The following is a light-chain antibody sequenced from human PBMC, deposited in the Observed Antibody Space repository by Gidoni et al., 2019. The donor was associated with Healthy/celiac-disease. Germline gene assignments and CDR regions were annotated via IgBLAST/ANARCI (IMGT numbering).Light chain of an antibody. V-gene: IGLV3-25*03. J-gene: IGLJ1*01. CDR1: ALPKQY. CDR2: KDS. Sequence: SYELTQPPSVSVSPGQTARITCSGDALPKQYAYWYQQKLGQAPVLVIYKDSARPSGIPERFSGSSSGTTVTLTISGVQAEDEADYYCQSADSSGTYVFGTGTKVTVL. CDR3: QSADSSGTYV.